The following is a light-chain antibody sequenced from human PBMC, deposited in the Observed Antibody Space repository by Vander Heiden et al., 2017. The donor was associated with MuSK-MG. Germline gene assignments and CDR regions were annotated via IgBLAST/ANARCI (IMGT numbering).Light chain of an antibody. J-gene: IGKJ1*01. CDR1: QSISSW. V-gene: IGKV1-5*03. Sequence: DIQMTQSPSTLSASVGDRVTITCRASQSISSWLAWYQQKPGKAPKLLIYKASSLESGVPSRFSGSGSGTEFTLTISSLQPDDFATYYCLQDNSYPTTFGHGTKVEIK. CDR3: LQDNSYPTT. CDR2: KAS.